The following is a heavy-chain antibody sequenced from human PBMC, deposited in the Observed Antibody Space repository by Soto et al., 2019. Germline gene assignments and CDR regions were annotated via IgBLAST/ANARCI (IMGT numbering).Heavy chain of an antibody. CDR2: IIPMFGTT. V-gene: IGHV1-69*06. J-gene: IGHJ6*02. D-gene: IGHD6-13*01. CDR1: GGTFATYA. CDR3: ARDSAYSSSWYGGAYYYVMDV. Sequence: QGHLVQSGAEVKKPGSSVKVSCKASGGTFATYAVSWARQAPGQGLEWMGGIIPMFGTTNYAQKFQGRVTITADKSTGTAYMELSSLRSEDTAVYYCARDSAYSSSWYGGAYYYVMDVWGQGTTVTVSS.